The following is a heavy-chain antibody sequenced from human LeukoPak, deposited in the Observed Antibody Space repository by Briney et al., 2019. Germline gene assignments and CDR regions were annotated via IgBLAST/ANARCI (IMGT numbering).Heavy chain of an antibody. CDR3: AKGPGYYFDY. Sequence: PGGSLRLSCAASGIIFSSHIVRWVRQAPGKGLEWVSTIGDTGGTFYEDSVKGRFTISRDNSKNTVYLHMNSLRAGDTAVYYCAKGPGYYFDYWGQGTLVTVSS. D-gene: IGHD1-14*01. CDR1: GIIFSSHI. CDR2: IGDTGGT. V-gene: IGHV3-23*01. J-gene: IGHJ4*02.